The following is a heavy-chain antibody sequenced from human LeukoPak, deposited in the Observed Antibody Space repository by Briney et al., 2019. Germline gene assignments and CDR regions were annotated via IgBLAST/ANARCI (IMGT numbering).Heavy chain of an antibody. J-gene: IGHJ6*02. V-gene: IGHV4-34*01. CDR1: GGSFSGYY. CDR2: INHSGST. CDR3: ARLSVYSSSSSYYYYYGMDV. Sequence: PSETLSLTCAVYGGSFSGYYWSWIRQPPGKGLEWIGEINHSGSTNYNPSLKSRVTISVDTSKNQFSLKLSSVTAADTAVYYCARLSVYSSSSSYYYYYGMDVWGQGTTVTVSS. D-gene: IGHD6-6*01.